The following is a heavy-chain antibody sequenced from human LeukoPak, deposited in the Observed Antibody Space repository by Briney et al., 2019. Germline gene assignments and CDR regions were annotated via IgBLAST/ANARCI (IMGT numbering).Heavy chain of an antibody. CDR3: ARDVIVGVVAANDI. CDR1: GGSISGYY. Sequence: SETLPLTCTVSGGSISGYYWSWIRQPPGKGLEWIGYIYSSGSTNYNPSLKSRVTISVDTSKNQFSLELCSVTAADTAVYYCARDVIVGVVAANDIWGQGTMVTVSS. CDR2: IYSSGST. J-gene: IGHJ3*02. V-gene: IGHV4-59*01. D-gene: IGHD2-15*01.